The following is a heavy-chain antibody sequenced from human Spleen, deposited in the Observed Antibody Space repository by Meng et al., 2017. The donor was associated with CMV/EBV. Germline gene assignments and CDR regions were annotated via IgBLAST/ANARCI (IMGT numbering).Heavy chain of an antibody. D-gene: IGHD5-12*01. CDR3: ARDLKSGSRRDSYGMDV. Sequence: SLKISCAASGFPFSSYAMHWVRQAPGKGLERVAVISYDGSNKYYADSVKGRFTISRDNSMNTLYLQMNSLRAEDTAVYYCARDLKSGSRRDSYGMDVWGQGTTVTVSS. J-gene: IGHJ6*02. CDR1: GFPFSSYA. V-gene: IGHV3-30-3*01. CDR2: ISYDGSNK.